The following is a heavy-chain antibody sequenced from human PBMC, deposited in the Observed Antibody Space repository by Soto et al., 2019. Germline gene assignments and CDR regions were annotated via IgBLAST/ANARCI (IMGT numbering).Heavy chain of an antibody. CDR2: INHSGST. V-gene: IGHV4-34*01. J-gene: IGHJ6*03. D-gene: IGHD6-6*01. CDR1: GGSFSGYY. CDR3: ARAWYSRSSRDYMDV. Sequence: SETLSLTCAVYGGSFSGYYWTWIRQPPGKGLEWVGEINHSGSTNYNPSLKSRVTISLDTSKNQFSLKLSSVTAADTAVYYCARAWYSRSSRDYMDVWGKGTTVTVSS.